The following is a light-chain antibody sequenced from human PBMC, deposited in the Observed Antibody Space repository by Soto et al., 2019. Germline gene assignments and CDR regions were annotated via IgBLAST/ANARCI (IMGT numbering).Light chain of an antibody. Sequence: QSALTQPASVSGSPGQSITISCTGTSSDVGGYNYVSWYQQHPGKAPKLMIYEVSNRPSGVSNRFSGSKSGNTASLTISGLQAEDEADYYCHSYDSSLNGYVFGTGTKLTVL. CDR2: EVS. V-gene: IGLV2-14*01. CDR1: SSDVGGYNY. J-gene: IGLJ1*01. CDR3: HSYDSSLNGYV.